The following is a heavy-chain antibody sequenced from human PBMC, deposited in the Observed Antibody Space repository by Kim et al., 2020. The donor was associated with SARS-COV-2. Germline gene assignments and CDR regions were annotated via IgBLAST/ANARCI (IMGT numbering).Heavy chain of an antibody. V-gene: IGHV3-23*01. D-gene: IGHD6-19*01. CDR3: AKDRKPDSGWPIYY. CDR1: GFTFSTFT. CDR2: MYGRGDT. J-gene: IGHJ4*03. Sequence: GGSLRLSCAASGFTFSTFTMSWVRQAPGKGLEWVSAMYGRGDTFYADSVKGRFTISRDNSRATVYLQMNSLRPEDTAIYYCAKDRKPDSGWPIYYWGRGT.